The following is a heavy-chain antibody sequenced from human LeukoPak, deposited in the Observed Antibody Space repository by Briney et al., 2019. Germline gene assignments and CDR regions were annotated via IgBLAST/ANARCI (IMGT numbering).Heavy chain of an antibody. D-gene: IGHD3-3*01. CDR2: INHSGST. J-gene: IGHJ4*02. CDR1: GGSFSGYY. CDR3: ARSIYDFWSDYFDY. Sequence: PSETLSLTCAVYGGSFSGYYWSWIRQPPGKGLEWIGEINHSGSTNYNPSLKSRVTISVDTSKNQFSLKLSSVTAADTAVYYCARSIYDFWSDYFDYWGQGTLVTVSS. V-gene: IGHV4-34*01.